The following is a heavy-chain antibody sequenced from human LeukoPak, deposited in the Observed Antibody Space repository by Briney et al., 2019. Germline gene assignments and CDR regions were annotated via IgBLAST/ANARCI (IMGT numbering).Heavy chain of an antibody. CDR2: IIPIFGTA. J-gene: IGHJ4*02. V-gene: IGHV1-69*13. CDR3: ASGRDSSGYYYSDY. Sequence: SVKVSCKASGGTLSSYAISWVRQAPGQGLEWMGGIIPIFGTANYAQKFQGRVTITADESTSTAYMELSSLRSEDTAVYYCASGRDSSGYYYSDYWGQGTLVTVSS. D-gene: IGHD3-22*01. CDR1: GGTLSSYA.